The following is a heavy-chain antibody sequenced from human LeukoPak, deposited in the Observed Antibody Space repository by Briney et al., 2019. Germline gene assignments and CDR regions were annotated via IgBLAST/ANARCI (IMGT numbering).Heavy chain of an antibody. D-gene: IGHD3-3*01. J-gene: IGHJ4*02. CDR3: ALHGTIFGVVEDY. CDR2: IYTSGST. Sequence: SSETLSLTCTVSGGSISSGSYYWSWIRQPAGKGLEWIGRIYTSGSTNYNPSLKSRVTISVDTSKNQFSLKLSSVTAADTAVYYCALHGTIFGVVEDYWGQGTLVTVSS. V-gene: IGHV4-61*02. CDR1: GGSISSGSYY.